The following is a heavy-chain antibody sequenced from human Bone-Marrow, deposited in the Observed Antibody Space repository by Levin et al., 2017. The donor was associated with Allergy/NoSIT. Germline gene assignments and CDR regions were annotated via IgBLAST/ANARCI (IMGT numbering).Heavy chain of an antibody. CDR2: IYYTGST. J-gene: IGHJ6*02. CDR1: GASISGDYY. CDR3: ARGGGSYEYYGMAV. V-gene: IGHV4-30-4*01. D-gene: IGHD1-26*01. Sequence: PSETLSLTCTVSGASISGDYYWNWIRQPPGQGLEWIGYIYYTGSTYYNPSLKSRVTISSDTSKTQFSLSLTSVTAADTAVYYCARGGGSYEYYGMAVWGQGTTVTVSS.